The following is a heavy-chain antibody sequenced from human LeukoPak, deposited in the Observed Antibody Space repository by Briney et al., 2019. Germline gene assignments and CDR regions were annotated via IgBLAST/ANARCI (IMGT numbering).Heavy chain of an antibody. J-gene: IGHJ4*02. CDR2: INPNSGGT. V-gene: IGHV1-2*02. Sequence: ASVKVSCKASGYTFTGYYMHWVRQAPGQGLEWMGWINPNSGGTNYAQKFQGRVTMTRDTSISTAYMELSRLRSDDTAVYYCARDSGGTGFWSGSYFDYWGQGTLVTVSS. CDR1: GYTFTGYY. CDR3: ARDSGGTGFWSGSYFDY. D-gene: IGHD3-3*01.